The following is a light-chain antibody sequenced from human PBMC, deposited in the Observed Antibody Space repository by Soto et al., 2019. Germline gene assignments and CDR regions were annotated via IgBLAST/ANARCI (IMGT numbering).Light chain of an antibody. V-gene: IGKV3-20*01. J-gene: IGKJ1*01. CDR1: QSLSSTY. CDR2: GAS. Sequence: EIVLTQSPGTLSLSPGERATLSCRAIQSLSSTYLAWYQQKPGQAPRLLIYGASSRATGIPDRFSGSGSGTDFALTISRLEPEDFAVYYCQHYGTSLRTFGQGTKVDIK. CDR3: QHYGTSLRT.